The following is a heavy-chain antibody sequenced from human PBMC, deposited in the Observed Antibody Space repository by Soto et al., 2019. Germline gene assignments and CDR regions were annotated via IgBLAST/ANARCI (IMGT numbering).Heavy chain of an antibody. CDR1: CGSISSGGYY. CDR3: ARDALPTAANPSSSSTYGMDV. D-gene: IGHD6-13*01. CDR2: IYYSGST. Sequence: SETLSLTCTVSCGSISSGGYYWSWIRQHPGKGLEWIGYIYYSGSTYYNPSLKSRVTISVDTSKNQFSLKLSSVTAADTAVYYCARDALPTAANPSSSSTYGMDVWGQGTTVTVSS. V-gene: IGHV4-31*03. J-gene: IGHJ6*02.